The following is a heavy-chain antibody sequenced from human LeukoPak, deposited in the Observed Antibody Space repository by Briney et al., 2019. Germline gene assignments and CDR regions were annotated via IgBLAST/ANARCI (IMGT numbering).Heavy chain of an antibody. V-gene: IGHV1-58*02. Sequence: SVKVSCKASGFTFTSSAMQWVRQARGQRLEWVGWIVVGSGNTNYAQKFQERVTITRDMSTSTAYMELSSLRSEDTAVYYCAAVALTPRIAVAGGYWGQGTLVTVSS. J-gene: IGHJ4*02. CDR1: GFTFTSSA. CDR3: AAVALTPRIAVAGGY. CDR2: IVVGSGNT. D-gene: IGHD6-19*01.